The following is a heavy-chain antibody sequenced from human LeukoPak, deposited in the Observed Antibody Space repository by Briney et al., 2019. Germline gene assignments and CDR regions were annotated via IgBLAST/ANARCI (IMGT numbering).Heavy chain of an antibody. D-gene: IGHD2-2*01. CDR1: GHTFTGYY. CDR3: ASAYCSSTSCLFDY. J-gene: IGHJ4*02. CDR2: INPNSGGT. V-gene: IGHV1-2*02. Sequence: ASVKVSCKASGHTFTGYYMHWVRQAPGQGLEWMGWINPNSGGTNYAQKFQGRVTMTRDTSISTAYMELSRLRSDDTAVYYCASAYCSSTSCLFDYWGQGTLVTVSS.